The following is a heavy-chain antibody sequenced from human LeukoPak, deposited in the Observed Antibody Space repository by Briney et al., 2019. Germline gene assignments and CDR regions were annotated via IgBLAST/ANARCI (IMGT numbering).Heavy chain of an antibody. V-gene: IGHV3-23*01. Sequence: PGGSLRLSCGASGFTFNSYAMSWVRQAPGKGLEWVSAISVSGGDTYYADSVKGRFIISRDNSKNTLYMQMNSLRAEDTAIYYCAKVDVGYYFEYWGQGTLVTVSS. CDR2: ISVSGGDT. CDR1: GFTFNSYA. D-gene: IGHD1-26*01. J-gene: IGHJ4*02. CDR3: AKVDVGYYFEY.